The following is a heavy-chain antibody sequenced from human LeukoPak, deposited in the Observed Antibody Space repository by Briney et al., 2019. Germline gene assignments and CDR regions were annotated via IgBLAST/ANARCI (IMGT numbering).Heavy chain of an antibody. CDR2: ISAYNGNT. V-gene: IGHV1-18*01. D-gene: IGHD2-2*01. CDR3: ARDSKLVVVPAATYYYYGMDV. J-gene: IGHJ6*02. CDR1: GYTFTSYG. Sequence: ASVKFSCKAFGYTFTSYGISWVRQGPGQGLEWMGWISAYNGNTNYAQKLQGRVTMTTDTSTSTAYMELRSLRSDDTAVYYCARDSKLVVVPAATYYYYGMDVWGQGTTVTVSS.